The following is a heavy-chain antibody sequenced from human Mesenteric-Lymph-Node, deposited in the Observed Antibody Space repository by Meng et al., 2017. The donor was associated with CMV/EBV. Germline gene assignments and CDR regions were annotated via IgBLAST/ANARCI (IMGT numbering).Heavy chain of an antibody. J-gene: IGHJ5*01. CDR2: IRYDGNNE. CDR3: AKARYLSLIRGSYFDP. CDR1: GFTFSTYG. Sequence: GESLKISCAASGFTFSTYGMDWVRQGPGKGLEWVAFIRYDGNNEYYADSVKGRFTISRDNSKNTLYLHMNSLRAEDTAVYYCAKARYLSLIRGSYFDPWGQGTLVTVSS. V-gene: IGHV3-30*02. D-gene: IGHD1-26*01.